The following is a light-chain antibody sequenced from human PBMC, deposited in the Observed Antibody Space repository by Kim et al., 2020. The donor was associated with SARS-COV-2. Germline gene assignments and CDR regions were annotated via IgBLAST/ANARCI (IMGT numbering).Light chain of an antibody. Sequence: GQSITISCTGTSSELGAYDYVSWYQHHPGEAPKLMISDVNKRPSGVSNRFSGSKSGNTASLTISGLRPEDESDYYCSSYASSGTWVFGGGTQLTVL. V-gene: IGLV2-14*03. J-gene: IGLJ2*01. CDR1: SSELGAYDY. CDR3: SSYASSGTWV. CDR2: DVN.